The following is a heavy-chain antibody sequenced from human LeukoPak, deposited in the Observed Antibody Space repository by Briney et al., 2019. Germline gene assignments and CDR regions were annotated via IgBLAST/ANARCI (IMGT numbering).Heavy chain of an antibody. CDR3: ARRVVRGWYFDL. V-gene: IGHV4-59*01. J-gene: IGHJ2*01. Sequence: PSETLSLTCTVSGGSISSYYWSWIRQPPGKGLEWIGYIYYSGSTNYNPSLKGRVTISVDTSKNQFSLKLSSVTAADTAVYYCARRVVRGWYFDLWGRGTLVTVSS. CDR2: IYYSGST. CDR1: GGSISSYY. D-gene: IGHD3-10*01.